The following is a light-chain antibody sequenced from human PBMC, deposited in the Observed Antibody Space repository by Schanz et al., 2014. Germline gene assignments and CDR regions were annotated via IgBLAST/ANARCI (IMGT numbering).Light chain of an antibody. V-gene: IGLV2-14*01. Sequence: QSALTQPASVSGSPGQSITISCTGTSSDVGGYNYVSWYQQYPGKAPKLMIYDVSNRPSGVSNRFSGSKSGNTASLTISGRQAEDEADYYCSSYTSSSTWVFGGGTKLTVL. CDR1: SSDVGGYNY. CDR2: DVS. J-gene: IGLJ3*02. CDR3: SSYTSSSTWV.